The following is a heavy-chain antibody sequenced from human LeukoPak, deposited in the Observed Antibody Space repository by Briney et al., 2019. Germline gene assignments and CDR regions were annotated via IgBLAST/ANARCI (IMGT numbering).Heavy chain of an antibody. Sequence: SETLSLTCAVYGGSFSGYYWSWIRQPPGKGLEWIGEINHSGSTNYNPPLKSRVTISVDTSKNQFSLKLSSVTAADTAVYYCARGQDIVVVPATTRGYFDYWGQGTLVTVSS. V-gene: IGHV4-34*01. CDR1: GGSFSGYY. D-gene: IGHD2-2*01. CDR2: INHSGST. CDR3: ARGQDIVVVPATTRGYFDY. J-gene: IGHJ4*02.